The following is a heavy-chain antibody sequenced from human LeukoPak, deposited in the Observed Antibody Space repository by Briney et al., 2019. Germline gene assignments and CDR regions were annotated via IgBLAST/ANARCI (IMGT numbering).Heavy chain of an antibody. CDR3: TTDLYSSGSPFGEF. CDR2: IKSKTDGGTT. Sequence: GGSLRLSCAASGFTFSNAWMSWVRQAPGKGLEWVGRIKSKTDGGTTDYAAPVKGRFTISRDDSKNTLYLQMNSLKTEDTAVYYCTTDLYSSGSPFGEFWGQGTLVTVSS. V-gene: IGHV3-15*01. CDR1: GFTFSNAW. J-gene: IGHJ4*02. D-gene: IGHD3-16*01.